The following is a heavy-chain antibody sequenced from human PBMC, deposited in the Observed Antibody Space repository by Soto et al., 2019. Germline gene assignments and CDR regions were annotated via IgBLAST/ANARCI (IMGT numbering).Heavy chain of an antibody. V-gene: IGHV1-18*04. J-gene: IGHJ5*02. CDR1: GYTFTSYG. D-gene: IGHD4-17*01. Sequence: QVQLVQSGAEVKKPGASVKVSCKASGYTFTSYGISWVRQAPGQGLEWMGWISAYNGNTNYAQKLQGRVTMTTDTSTSPAYMELRSLRSDDTAVYYCARDLGEHYGDYPTWVWFDPWGQGTLVTVSS. CDR2: ISAYNGNT. CDR3: ARDLGEHYGDYPTWVWFDP.